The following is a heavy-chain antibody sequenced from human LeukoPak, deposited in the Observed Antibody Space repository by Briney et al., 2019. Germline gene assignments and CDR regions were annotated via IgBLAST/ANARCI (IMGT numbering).Heavy chain of an antibody. CDR1: GLTFGNYW. Sequence: GGPLRLSWAASGLTFGNYWVTWVGKPQGKGRGGVANINPDGSEKNYVDSVRGRFTISRDTVNNSLYLQMNSLRVEDTAVYYCARGPLGSAWYVHYFDYWGQGTLVTVSS. D-gene: IGHD6-19*01. V-gene: IGHV3-7*01. CDR3: ARGPLGSAWYVHYFDY. J-gene: IGHJ4*02. CDR2: INPDGSEK.